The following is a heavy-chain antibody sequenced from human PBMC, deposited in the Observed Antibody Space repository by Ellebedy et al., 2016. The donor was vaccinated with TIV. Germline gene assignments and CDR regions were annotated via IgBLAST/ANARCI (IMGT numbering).Heavy chain of an antibody. D-gene: IGHD3-10*01. J-gene: IGHJ6*02. V-gene: IGHV3-23*01. CDR3: AKDEVMVRGVIHYYYGMDV. CDR2: ISGSGGST. Sequence: GGSLRLSXAASGFTFSSYAMSWVRQAPGKGLEWVSAISGSGGSTYYADSVKGRFTISRDNSKNTLYLQMNSLRAEDTAVYYCAKDEVMVRGVIHYYYGMDVWGQGTTVTVSS. CDR1: GFTFSSYA.